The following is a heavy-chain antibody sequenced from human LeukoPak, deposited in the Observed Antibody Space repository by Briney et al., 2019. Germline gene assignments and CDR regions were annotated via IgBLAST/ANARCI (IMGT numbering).Heavy chain of an antibody. CDR2: ISYDGSNK. D-gene: IGHD4-17*01. Sequence: PGRSLRLSCAVSGFTFSSYAMHWVRQAPGKGLGGVAVISYDGSNKYYADSVKGRVTISSDNSKNTLYLQMNSLRAEDTAVYYCAREIRVTTEPHRYYSYYYGMDVWGQGPTVTVSS. V-gene: IGHV3-30-3*01. J-gene: IGHJ6*02. CDR3: AREIRVTTEPHRYYSYYYGMDV. CDR1: GFTFSSYA.